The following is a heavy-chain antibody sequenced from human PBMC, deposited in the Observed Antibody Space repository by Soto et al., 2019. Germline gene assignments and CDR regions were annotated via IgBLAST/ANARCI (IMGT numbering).Heavy chain of an antibody. CDR1: GGSFSGYY. D-gene: IGHD1-26*01. J-gene: IGHJ4*01. CDR2: INHSGST. V-gene: IGHV4-34*01. CDR3: ARGRDRSYCDFDY. Sequence: QVQLQQWGAGLLKPSETLSLTCAVYGGSFSGYYWSWIRQPPGKGLEWIGEINHSGSTNYNPSLKSRVTISVDTSKNQFSLKLSSVTAADTAVYYCARGRDRSYCDFDYWGQGTLVTVSS.